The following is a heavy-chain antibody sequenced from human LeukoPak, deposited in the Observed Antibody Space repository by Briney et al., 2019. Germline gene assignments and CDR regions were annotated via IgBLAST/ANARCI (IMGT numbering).Heavy chain of an antibody. J-gene: IGHJ4*02. D-gene: IGHD5-24*01. Sequence: SETLSLTCTISGGSINNYYWSWIRQPPGKGLQWIGYIYYSGSTNYNPSLKSRVTISVDTSKNQFSLKLSSVTAADTAVYYCARVSQWLQPFDCWGQGTLVTVSS. CDR3: ARVSQWLQPFDC. V-gene: IGHV4-59*01. CDR2: IYYSGST. CDR1: GGSINNYY.